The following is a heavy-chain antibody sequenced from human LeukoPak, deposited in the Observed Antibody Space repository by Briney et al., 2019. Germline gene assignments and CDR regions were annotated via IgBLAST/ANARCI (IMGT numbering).Heavy chain of an antibody. Sequence: PSETLSLTCTVSGGSISSYYWSWIRQPPGKGLEWIGYIYYTGSTTYNPSLKSRVTISVDTSKNQFSLKLSSVIAADTAVYYCARHSPQLGIVLNYFDYWGQGTLVTVSS. CDR2: IYYTGST. J-gene: IGHJ4*02. V-gene: IGHV4-59*08. CDR1: GGSISSYY. D-gene: IGHD7-27*01. CDR3: ARHSPQLGIVLNYFDY.